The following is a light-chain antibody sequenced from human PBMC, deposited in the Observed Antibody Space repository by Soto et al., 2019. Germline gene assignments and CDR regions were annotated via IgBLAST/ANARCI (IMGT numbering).Light chain of an antibody. V-gene: IGKV1-33*01. CDR2: DAS. J-gene: IGKJ1*01. CDR1: QDISNY. Sequence: DIQMTQSPSSLSASVGDRVTITCQASQDISNYLNWYQQKPGKAPKLLIYDASNLETGVPSRFSGSGSETDFTFTISSLQPEDIAKYYCQQYDNLRTFGQGTKVEIK. CDR3: QQYDNLRT.